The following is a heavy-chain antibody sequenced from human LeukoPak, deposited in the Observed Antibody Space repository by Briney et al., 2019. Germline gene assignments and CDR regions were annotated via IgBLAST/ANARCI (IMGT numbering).Heavy chain of an antibody. Sequence: PSETLSLTCTVSGGSISSGGYYWSWIRQHPGKGLEWIGYIYYSGSTYYNPSLKSRVTISVDTSKNQFSLKLSSVTAADTAVYYCARGEGYGVPWGWFDPWGQGTLVTVSS. V-gene: IGHV4-31*03. CDR2: IYYSGST. D-gene: IGHD4-17*01. J-gene: IGHJ5*02. CDR3: ARGEGYGVPWGWFDP. CDR1: GGSISSGGYY.